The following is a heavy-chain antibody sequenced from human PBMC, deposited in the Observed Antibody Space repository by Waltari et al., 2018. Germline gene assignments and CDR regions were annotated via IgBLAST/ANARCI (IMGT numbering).Heavy chain of an antibody. Sequence: HVQLHESGPGRVWPSETLFLTCAASGYSISSGYPSGWIRQPPGKGLEWIGSIYHSGSTYSNPSLKSRVTISVDTSKNQFSLKLSSVTAADTAVYYCARLRQQLADYWGQGTLVTVSS. CDR3: ARLRQQLADY. V-gene: IGHV4-38-2*01. CDR2: IYHSGST. CDR1: GYSISSGYP. D-gene: IGHD6-13*01. J-gene: IGHJ4*02.